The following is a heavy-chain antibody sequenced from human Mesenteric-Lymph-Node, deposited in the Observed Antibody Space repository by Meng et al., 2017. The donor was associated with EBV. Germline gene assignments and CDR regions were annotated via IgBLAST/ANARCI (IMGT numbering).Heavy chain of an antibody. D-gene: IGHD3-9*01. J-gene: IGHJ4*02. Sequence: EVQRLEAGGGLVQPGGALGLSCAASGFTFSSYAMSWVRQAPGKGLEWVSAISGSGGSTYYADSVKGRFTISRDNSKNTLYLQMNSLRAEDTAVYYCAKSRHFDWLRYYFDYWGQGTLVTVSS. CDR1: GFTFSSYA. V-gene: IGHV3-23*01. CDR2: ISGSGGST. CDR3: AKSRHFDWLRYYFDY.